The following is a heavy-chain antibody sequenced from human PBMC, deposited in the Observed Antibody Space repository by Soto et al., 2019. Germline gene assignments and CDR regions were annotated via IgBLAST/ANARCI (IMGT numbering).Heavy chain of an antibody. V-gene: IGHV5-51*01. D-gene: IGHD3-22*01. CDR3: ARSDPFDYDSSGYYSPFSMDV. J-gene: IGHJ6*02. Sequence: PGESLKISCKGSGYSFTSYWIGWVRQMPGNGLEWMGIIYPGDSDTRYSPSFQGQVTISADKSISTAYLQWSSLKASDTAMYYCARSDPFDYDSSGYYSPFSMDVWGQGTTVTVSS. CDR2: IYPGDSDT. CDR1: GYSFTSYW.